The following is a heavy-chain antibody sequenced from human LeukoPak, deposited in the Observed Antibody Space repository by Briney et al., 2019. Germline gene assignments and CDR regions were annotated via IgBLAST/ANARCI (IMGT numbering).Heavy chain of an antibody. CDR3: ARDYAHYGSGYHYDAFDI. CDR1: GYTFTSFG. CDR2: ISAYNGNT. J-gene: IGHJ3*02. Sequence: GASVKVSCKASGYTFTSFGISWERQAPGQGLEWMGWISAYNGNTNYAQKFQGRVTMTTDTSTSTAYMELRSLRSDDTAVYYCARDYAHYGSGYHYDAFDIWGQGTMVTVSS. D-gene: IGHD3-22*01. V-gene: IGHV1-18*01.